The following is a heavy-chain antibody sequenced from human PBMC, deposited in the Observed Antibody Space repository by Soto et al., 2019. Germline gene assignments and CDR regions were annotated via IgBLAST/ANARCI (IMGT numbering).Heavy chain of an antibody. Sequence: GGSLRLSCVASGFILSGYDMHWVRQATGEGLEWVSAIGTAGDPYYSGSVKGRFTISRGNAENSVYLQMNSLRAGDTAVYYCARAGYDSSGYYFYAMDVCGPGTTVTVSS. D-gene: IGHD3-22*01. CDR1: GFILSGYD. J-gene: IGHJ6*02. CDR2: IGTAGDP. CDR3: ARAGYDSSGYYFYAMDV. V-gene: IGHV3-13*05.